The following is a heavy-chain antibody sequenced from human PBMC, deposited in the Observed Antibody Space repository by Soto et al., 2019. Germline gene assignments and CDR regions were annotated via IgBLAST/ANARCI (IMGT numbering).Heavy chain of an antibody. V-gene: IGHV1-69*06. Sequence: QVQLVQSGAEVKKPGSSVKVSCKACGGTFRSDAISWVRQAPGQGLEWMGGIIPIFGTANYAQKFQGRVTITADKSTSTAYMELSSLRSEDTAVYYCARMRPNRGYYYYGMDVWGQGTTVTDSS. D-gene: IGHD7-27*01. CDR3: ARMRPNRGYYYYGMDV. CDR1: GGTFRSDA. CDR2: IIPIFGTA. J-gene: IGHJ6*02.